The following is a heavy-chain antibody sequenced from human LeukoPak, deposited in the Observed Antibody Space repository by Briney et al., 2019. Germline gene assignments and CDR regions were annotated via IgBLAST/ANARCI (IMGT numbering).Heavy chain of an antibody. D-gene: IGHD2-2*01. Sequence: GGPLRLSCAASGFTFSSYGMHWVRQAPGKGLEGVAVISYDGSNKYYADSVKGRFTISRDNYKNTLYLQMNSLRAEDTAVYYCAKGYQLPREMDYWGQGPLVTVSS. CDR2: ISYDGSNK. J-gene: IGHJ4*02. V-gene: IGHV3-30*18. CDR1: GFTFSSYG. CDR3: AKGYQLPREMDY.